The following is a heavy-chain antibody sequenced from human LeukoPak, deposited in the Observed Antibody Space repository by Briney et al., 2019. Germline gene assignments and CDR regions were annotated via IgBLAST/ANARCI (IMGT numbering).Heavy chain of an antibody. D-gene: IGHD4-23*01. J-gene: IGHJ5*02. CDR3: ARGLDYGGDH. V-gene: IGHV1-3*01. CDR2: INAGNGNT. CDR1: GYTFTAYA. Sequence: ASVQVSCKASGYTFTAYAINWVRQAPGQGLEWMGWINAGNGNTKYSQNFQGRVTISRDTSASTAYMELSSLRSEDTAVYYCARGLDYGGDHWGQGTLVTVSS.